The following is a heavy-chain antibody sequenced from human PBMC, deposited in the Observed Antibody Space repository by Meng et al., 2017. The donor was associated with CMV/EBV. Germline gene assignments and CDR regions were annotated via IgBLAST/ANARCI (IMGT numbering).Heavy chain of an antibody. D-gene: IGHD6-19*01. Sequence: ESLKISCTVSGGSISSSSYYWGWIRQPPGKGLEWIGSIYYSGSTYYNPSLKSRVTISVDTSKNQFSLKLSSVTAADTAVYYCARWTYSSGWRTMYYFDYWGQGTLVTVSS. CDR3: ARWTYSSGWRTMYYFDY. CDR2: IYYSGST. V-gene: IGHV4-39*07. CDR1: GGSISSSSYY. J-gene: IGHJ4*02.